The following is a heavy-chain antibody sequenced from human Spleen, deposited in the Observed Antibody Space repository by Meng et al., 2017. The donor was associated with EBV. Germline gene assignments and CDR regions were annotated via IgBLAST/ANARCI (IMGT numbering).Heavy chain of an antibody. CDR2: INPDSGGT. Sequence: QGQLVQSVPEVKKPGASVKVSCKASGYTFTDYYIHWVRQAPGQGLEWLGRINPDSGGTNYPRKFQGRVTMTRDTSVGTAYMELSRLTSDDTAVYYCATPGTAANAYLFDSWGQGTLVTVSS. CDR1: GYTFTDYY. CDR3: ATPGTAANAYLFDS. V-gene: IGHV1-2*06. D-gene: IGHD2-15*01. J-gene: IGHJ4*02.